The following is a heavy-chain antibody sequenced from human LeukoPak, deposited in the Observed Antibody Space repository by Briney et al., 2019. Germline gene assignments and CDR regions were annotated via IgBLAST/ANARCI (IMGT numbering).Heavy chain of an antibody. J-gene: IGHJ4*02. CDR2: ISGSGGAT. CDR1: GFTFSSYA. CDR3: AGPYNYGPFDY. D-gene: IGHD5-18*01. Sequence: GGSLRLSCAASGFTFSSYAMSWVRQAPGKGLEWVSAISGSGGATNYADSLKGRFTISRDYSKNTLYPQMNSLRAEDTAVYYCAGPYNYGPFDYWGQGTLVTVSS. V-gene: IGHV3-23*01.